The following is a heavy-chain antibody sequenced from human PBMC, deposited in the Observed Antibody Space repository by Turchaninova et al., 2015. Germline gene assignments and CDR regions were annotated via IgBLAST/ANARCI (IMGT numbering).Heavy chain of an antibody. V-gene: IGHV4-31*03. CDR1: GGSLSSGGYS. CDR2: ISHSGST. J-gene: IGHJ6*02. D-gene: IGHD3-22*01. CDR3: ASYDSSGFYGMDV. Sequence: QVQLQESGPGLVKPSQTLSLSCTVSGGSLSSGGYSWTWIRQRPGKGLEWIGYISHSGSTDYNPSLKSRVTISMDTSKKQFSLNLSSVTAADTAVYYCASYDSSGFYGMDVWGQGTTVTVSS.